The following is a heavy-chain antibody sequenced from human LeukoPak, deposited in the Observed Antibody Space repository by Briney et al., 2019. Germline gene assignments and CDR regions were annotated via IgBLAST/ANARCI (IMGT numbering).Heavy chain of an antibody. CDR1: GFTFSSYA. D-gene: IGHD3-10*01. CDR3: AKDWLPVSGSGVGYMDV. J-gene: IGHJ6*03. V-gene: IGHV3-30*02. CDR2: IRYDANNK. Sequence: GGSLRLSCAASGFTFSSYAMHWVRQAPGKGLEWVAFIRYDANNKHYTDSVKGRFTISRDNSKNTLYLQMNSLRAEDTAVYYCAKDWLPVSGSGVGYMDVWGKGTTVTVSS.